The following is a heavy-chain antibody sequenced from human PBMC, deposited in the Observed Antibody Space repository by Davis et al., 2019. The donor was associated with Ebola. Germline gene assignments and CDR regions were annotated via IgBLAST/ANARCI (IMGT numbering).Heavy chain of an antibody. CDR3: ARGRTVANNWFDS. CDR2: IEGDGTTK. V-gene: IGHV3-74*01. Sequence: PGGSLRLSCAASGFTFSTYWMHWVRQAPGKGLVWVSRIEGDGTTKTYADSVKGRFTISRGNAKNTVYLQMSSLRADDTAVYYCARGRTVANNWFDSWGRGTLVTVSP. J-gene: IGHJ5*01. CDR1: GFTFSTYW. D-gene: IGHD4-23*01.